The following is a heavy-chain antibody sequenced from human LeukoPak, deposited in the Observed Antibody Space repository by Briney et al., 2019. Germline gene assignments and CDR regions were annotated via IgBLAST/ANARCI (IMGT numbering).Heavy chain of an antibody. CDR2: IYYSGST. D-gene: IGHD4-23*01. Sequence: SETLSLTCTVSGGSISSSSYYWGWIRQPPGKGLEWIGSIYYSGSTNYNPSLKSRVTISVDTSKNQFSLKLSSVTAADTAVYYCARVNFYGYGGKQYNWFDPWGQGALVTVSS. CDR1: GGSISSSSYY. J-gene: IGHJ5*02. CDR3: ARVNFYGYGGKQYNWFDP. V-gene: IGHV4-39*07.